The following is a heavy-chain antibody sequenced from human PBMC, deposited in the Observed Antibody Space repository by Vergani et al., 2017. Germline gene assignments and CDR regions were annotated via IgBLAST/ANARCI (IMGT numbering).Heavy chain of an antibody. J-gene: IGHJ6*03. V-gene: IGHV4-34*01. D-gene: IGHD4-11*01. CDR1: GGSFTSYH. CDR3: ARVNTETNGHFYYYSYTEG. Sequence: QAQLQQWGGGLLKPSETLSLTCVVNGGSFTSYHWTWIRQSPGEGLEWVGDIDHTGRPDYNPSLKSRLTMSVDKSRNQLSLTLNSVTATDTAIYFCARVNTETNGHFYYYSYTEGWGQGNGVTVS. CDR2: IDHTGRP.